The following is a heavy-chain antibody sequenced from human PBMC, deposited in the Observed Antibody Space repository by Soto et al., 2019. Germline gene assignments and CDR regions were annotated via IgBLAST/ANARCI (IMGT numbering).Heavy chain of an antibody. D-gene: IGHD6-19*01. V-gene: IGHV3-23*01. J-gene: IGHJ4*02. Sequence: GGSLRLSCAASGFTFSIYTMSWVRQAPGKGLEWVSAISGSGGSTYYADSVKGRFTISRDNSKNTLSLQMNSLRAEDTAVYYCAKPAVAAFYYFDYWGQGTLVTVSS. CDR2: ISGSGGST. CDR1: GFTFSIYT. CDR3: AKPAVAAFYYFDY.